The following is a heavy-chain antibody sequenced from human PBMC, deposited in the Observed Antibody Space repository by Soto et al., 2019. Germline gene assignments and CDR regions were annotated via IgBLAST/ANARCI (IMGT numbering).Heavy chain of an antibody. Sequence: PGGSLRLSFAASGFTVSTNYMTWVRQAPGKGLEWVSVLYSSGSTYYADSVKGRFTISRDNSKNTLYLQMNSLRAEDTAIYYCARGSGSLYYFNYWGQGTLVTVSS. J-gene: IGHJ4*02. D-gene: IGHD1-26*01. CDR1: GFTVSTNY. CDR2: LYSSGST. CDR3: ARGSGSLYYFNY. V-gene: IGHV3-53*01.